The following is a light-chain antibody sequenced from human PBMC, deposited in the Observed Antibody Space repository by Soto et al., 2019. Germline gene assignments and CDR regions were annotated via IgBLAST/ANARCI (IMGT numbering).Light chain of an antibody. CDR1: QSVGSTY. J-gene: IGKJ1*01. CDR3: QQYGSPPQT. V-gene: IGKV3-20*01. Sequence: EIVLTQSPGTLSLSPGERATLSCRASQSVGSTYLAWYQQKPGQAPRLLIFGASSRATGIPDRISGSGSGTDFTLTISRLEPEDFAVYYCQQYGSPPQTFGQGTKVDIK. CDR2: GAS.